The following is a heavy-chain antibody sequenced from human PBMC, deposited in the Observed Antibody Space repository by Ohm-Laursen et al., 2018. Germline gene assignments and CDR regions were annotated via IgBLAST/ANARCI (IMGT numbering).Heavy chain of an antibody. Sequence: SLRLSCAASGFTFSIYGIHWVRQAPGKGLEWVAVMWANGRDKYYADSVKGRFTVSRDNSKNTVYLQMNSLRVDDTAMYYCARDTGVTLSKDLDIWGQGTMVTVSS. V-gene: IGHV3-33*01. CDR1: GFTFSIYG. J-gene: IGHJ3*02. D-gene: IGHD1-1*01. CDR3: ARDTGVTLSKDLDI. CDR2: MWANGRDK.